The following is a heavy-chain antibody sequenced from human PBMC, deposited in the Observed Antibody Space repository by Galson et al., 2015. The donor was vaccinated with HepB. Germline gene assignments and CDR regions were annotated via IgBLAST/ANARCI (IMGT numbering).Heavy chain of an antibody. CDR3: ARLYYDVLTGHYVFGDY. V-gene: IGHV5-51*01. J-gene: IGHJ4*02. Sequence: QSGAEVKKPGESLKISCQGSGYTFTSHWIGWVRQMPGKGLEWMGIIYPGDSDTSYRPSFQGHVTISVDQSISTAYLQWSSLNASDTAIYFCARLYYDVLTGHYVFGDYWGQGTLVTVSS. CDR2: IYPGDSDT. CDR1: GYTFTSHW. D-gene: IGHD3-9*01.